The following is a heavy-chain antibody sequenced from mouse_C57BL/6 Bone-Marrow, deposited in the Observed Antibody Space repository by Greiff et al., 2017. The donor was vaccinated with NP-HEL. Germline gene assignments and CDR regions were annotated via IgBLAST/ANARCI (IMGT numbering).Heavy chain of an antibody. CDR2: IHPNSGST. CDR1: GYTFTSYW. CDR3: ARGTTVVARYYYAMDY. Sequence: VQLQQPGAELVKPGASVKLSCKASGYTFTSYWMHWVKQSPGQGLEWIGMIHPNSGSTNYNEKFKSKATLTVDKSSSTAYMQLSSLTSEDSAVYYCARGTTVVARYYYAMDYWGQGTSATVSS. D-gene: IGHD1-1*01. J-gene: IGHJ4*01. V-gene: IGHV1-64*01.